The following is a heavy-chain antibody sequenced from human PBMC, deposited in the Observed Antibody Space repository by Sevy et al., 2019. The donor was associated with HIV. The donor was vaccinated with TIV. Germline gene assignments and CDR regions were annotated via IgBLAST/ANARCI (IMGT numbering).Heavy chain of an antibody. D-gene: IGHD1-1*01. J-gene: IGHJ5*02. CDR2: IWYLGRKK. Sequence: GGSLRLSCAASGFTFDSYGIHWVRQAPGKGLEWVAVIWYLGRKKNYADSVKGRLALSKDNAQNTVYLQRNSLRVEDTGLYYCARATYINSPLDLWGQGTLVTVSS. CDR1: GFTFDSYG. CDR3: ARATYINSPLDL. V-gene: IGHV3-33*01.